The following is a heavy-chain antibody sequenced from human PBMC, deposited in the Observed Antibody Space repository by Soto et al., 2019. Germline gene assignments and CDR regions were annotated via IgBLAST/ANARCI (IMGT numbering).Heavy chain of an antibody. V-gene: IGHV5-51*01. CDR1: GYSFTRYW. D-gene: IGHD1-26*01. Sequence: GESLNISCMGSGYSFTRYWIGWVRQMPGKGLEWMGIIYPGDSDTRYSPSFQGQVTISADKSISTVYLQWSSLKASDTAMYYCARQEGGSLQPIDYWGQGTQVTVS. CDR3: ARQEGGSLQPIDY. CDR2: IYPGDSDT. J-gene: IGHJ4*02.